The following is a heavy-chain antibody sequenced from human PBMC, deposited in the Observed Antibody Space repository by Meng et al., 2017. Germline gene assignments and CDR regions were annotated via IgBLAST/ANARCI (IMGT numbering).Heavy chain of an antibody. Sequence: LHNSVPGPGKPPPTLPPTRAISGDSGSSNSAAWNWIRQSPSRGLEWLGRTYYRSKWYNDYAVSVKSRITINPDTSKNQFSLQLNSVTPEDTAVYYCARGVVYAISYFDYWGQGTLVTVSS. V-gene: IGHV6-1*01. CDR2: TYYRSKWYN. CDR3: ARGVVYAISYFDY. CDR1: GDSGSSNSAA. D-gene: IGHD2-8*02. J-gene: IGHJ4*02.